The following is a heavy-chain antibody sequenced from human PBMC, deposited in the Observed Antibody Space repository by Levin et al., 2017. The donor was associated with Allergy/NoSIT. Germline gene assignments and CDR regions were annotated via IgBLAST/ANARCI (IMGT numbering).Heavy chain of an antibody. CDR3: ARGRQCGGSGSSCYYYGMDV. V-gene: IGHV4-34*01. CDR2: INHSGST. Sequence: RSQTLSLTCAVYGGSFSGYYWSWIRQPPGKGLEWIGEINHSGSTNYNPSLKSRVTISVDTSKNQFSLKLSSVTAADTAVYYCARGRQCGGSGSSCYYYGMDVWGQGTTVTVSS. CDR1: GGSFSGYY. D-gene: IGHD3-10*01. J-gene: IGHJ6*02.